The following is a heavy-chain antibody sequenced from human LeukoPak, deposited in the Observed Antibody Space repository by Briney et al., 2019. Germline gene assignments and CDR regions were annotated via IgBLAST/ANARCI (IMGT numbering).Heavy chain of an antibody. J-gene: IGHJ4*02. CDR1: GGSISSGGYY. Sequence: SETLSLTCTVSGGSISSGGYYWSWIRQHPGKGLEWIGYIYYSGSTYYNPSLKSRVTISVDTPKNQFSLKLSSVTAADTAVYYCATCLILSMVRGFDYWGQGTLVTVSS. V-gene: IGHV4-31*03. CDR3: ATCLILSMVRGFDY. CDR2: IYYSGST. D-gene: IGHD3-10*01.